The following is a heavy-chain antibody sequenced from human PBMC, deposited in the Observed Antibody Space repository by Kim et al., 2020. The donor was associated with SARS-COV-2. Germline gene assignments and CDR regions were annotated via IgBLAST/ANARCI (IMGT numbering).Heavy chain of an antibody. V-gene: IGHV4-59*01. J-gene: IGHJ5*02. D-gene: IGHD5-18*01. CDR3: AKGYSNVYGWFDP. CDR1: GGSINSYY. Sequence: SETLSLTCTVSGGSINSYYWSWIRQPPGKGLEWIGYISYSGSTNYNPSLKSRVTMSVDTSKKQISLKLSSVTAADTAVYYCAKGYSNVYGWFDPWGQGTLVTVSS. CDR2: ISYSGST.